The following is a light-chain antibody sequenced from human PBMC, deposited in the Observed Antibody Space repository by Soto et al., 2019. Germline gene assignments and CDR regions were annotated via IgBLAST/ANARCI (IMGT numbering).Light chain of an antibody. CDR3: QSYDSSLNAVV. V-gene: IGLV1-40*01. CDR1: SSNIGAGYD. CDR2: GNS. J-gene: IGLJ2*01. Sequence: QSVLTQPPSVSGAPGQRVTISCTGSSSNIGAGYDVHWYQQLPGTAPKLLIYGNSNRPSGVPDRFSGSKSGTSASLALTGLQAEDEADYYCQSYDSSLNAVVXGGGTKLTVL.